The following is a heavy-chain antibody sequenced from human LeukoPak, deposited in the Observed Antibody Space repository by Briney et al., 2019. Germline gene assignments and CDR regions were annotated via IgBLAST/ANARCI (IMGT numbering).Heavy chain of an antibody. V-gene: IGHV3-30-3*01. CDR2: ISYDGSNK. J-gene: IGHJ6*02. CDR3: ARDPRFLEWLLYYYYGMDV. D-gene: IGHD3-3*01. Sequence: SGGSLRLSCAASGFTFTSYTMNWVRQAPGKGLEWVAVISYDGSNKYYADSVKGRFTISRDNSKNTLYLQMNSLRAEDTAVYYCARDPRFLEWLLYYYYGMDVWGQGTTVTVSS. CDR1: GFTFTSYT.